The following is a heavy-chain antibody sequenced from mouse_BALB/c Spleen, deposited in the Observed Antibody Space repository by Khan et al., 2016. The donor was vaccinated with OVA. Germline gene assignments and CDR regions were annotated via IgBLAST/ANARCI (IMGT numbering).Heavy chain of an antibody. CDR3: ARGENWSFDY. V-gene: IGHV5-4*02. D-gene: IGHD4-1*01. J-gene: IGHJ2*01. CDR2: ISDGGSYT. CDR1: GFTFSDYY. Sequence: EVELVESGGGLVKPGGSLKLSCAASGFTFSDYYMYWVRQIPEKRLEWVATISDGGSYTYYPDSVKGRFTISRDNAKNNLYLQMSSLKSEDTAMYYCARGENWSFDYWGQGTTLTVSS.